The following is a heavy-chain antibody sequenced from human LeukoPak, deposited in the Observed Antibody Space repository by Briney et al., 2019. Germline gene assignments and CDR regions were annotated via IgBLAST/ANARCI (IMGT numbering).Heavy chain of an antibody. CDR1: GGSFSGYY. D-gene: IGHD3-3*01. CDR2: IKHSGST. CDR3: ASITIFGVAKQNYYYYMDV. Sequence: SETLSLTCAVSGGSFSGYYWSWIRQPPGKGLEWIGEIKHSGSTNYNPSVKSRVTISVDTSKNQFSLKLSSVTAADTAVYYCASITIFGVAKQNYYYYMDVWGKGTTVTVSS. V-gene: IGHV4-34*01. J-gene: IGHJ6*03.